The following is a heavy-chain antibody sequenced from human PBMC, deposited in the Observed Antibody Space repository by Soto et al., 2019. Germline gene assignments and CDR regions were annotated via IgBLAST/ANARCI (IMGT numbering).Heavy chain of an antibody. D-gene: IGHD6-19*01. CDR3: AKSHTTSGWYVTTDY. Sequence: PGGSLRLSCAASGFTFGDYAMQWVRQAPGKGLEWVSAISWNSGSIDYADSVKGRSTISRDNAKNSLYLQMNSLRAEDTALYYCAKSHTTSGWYVTTDYWGQGTRVTVSS. CDR1: GFTFGDYA. V-gene: IGHV3-9*01. J-gene: IGHJ4*02. CDR2: ISWNSGSI.